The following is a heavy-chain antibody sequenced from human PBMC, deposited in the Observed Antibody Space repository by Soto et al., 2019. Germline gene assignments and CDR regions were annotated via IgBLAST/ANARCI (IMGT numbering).Heavy chain of an antibody. V-gene: IGHV1-3*01. J-gene: IGHJ5*02. Sequence: ASVKVSCKASGSTFTSYAMHWVRQAPGQRLEWMGWINAGNGNTKYSQKFQGRVTITRDTSASTAYMELSSLRSEDTAVYYCARGGAYCGGDCYSQYGWFDPWGRGTLVTVSS. D-gene: IGHD2-21*02. CDR2: INAGNGNT. CDR3: ARGGAYCGGDCYSQYGWFDP. CDR1: GSTFTSYA.